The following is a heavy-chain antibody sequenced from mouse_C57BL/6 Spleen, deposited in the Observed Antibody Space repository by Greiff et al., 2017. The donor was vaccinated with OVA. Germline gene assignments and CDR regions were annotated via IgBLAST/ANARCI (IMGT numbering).Heavy chain of an antibody. Sequence: EVMLVESGGGLVKPGGSLKLSCAASGFTFSDYGMHWVRQAPEKGLEWGAYISSGSSTIYYADTVKGRFTISRDNAKNTLFLQMTSLRSEDTAMYYWARTRENYYDYDGFAYWGQGTLVTVSA. CDR2: ISSGSSTI. J-gene: IGHJ3*01. CDR3: ARTRENYYDYDGFAY. V-gene: IGHV5-17*01. CDR1: GFTFSDYG. D-gene: IGHD2-4*01.